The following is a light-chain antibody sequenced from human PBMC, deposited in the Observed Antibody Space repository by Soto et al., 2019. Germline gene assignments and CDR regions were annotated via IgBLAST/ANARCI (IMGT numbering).Light chain of an antibody. CDR2: GNS. Sequence: QSVLTQPPSVSGAPGQRVTISCTGSSSNIGAGYDVHWYQQLPGTAPKLLIYGNSNRPSGVPDRFSGSKSGTSAPLAITGLQAEDEADYYCQSYDSSLSVVFGGGTKLPVL. CDR3: QSYDSSLSVV. J-gene: IGLJ2*01. V-gene: IGLV1-40*01. CDR1: SSNIGAGYD.